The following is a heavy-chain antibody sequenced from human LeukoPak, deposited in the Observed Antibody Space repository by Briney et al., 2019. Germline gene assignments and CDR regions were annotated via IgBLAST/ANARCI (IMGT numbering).Heavy chain of an antibody. CDR2: INHSGSS. CDR3: ARARRYYDFWSGPESWFDP. CDR1: GCSFSGYY. Sequence: PSETLSLTCAVYGCSFSGYYWSWIRQPPGKGLEWIGEINHSGSSNYNPSLKSRVTISVDTSKNQFSLKLSPVTAADTAVYYCARARRYYDFWSGPESWFDPWGQGTLVTVSS. J-gene: IGHJ5*02. V-gene: IGHV4-34*01. D-gene: IGHD3-3*01.